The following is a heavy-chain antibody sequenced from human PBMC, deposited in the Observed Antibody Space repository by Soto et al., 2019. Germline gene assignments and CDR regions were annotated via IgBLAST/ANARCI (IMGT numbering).Heavy chain of an antibody. D-gene: IGHD3-10*01. J-gene: IGHJ4*01. CDR2: ISYDGSIT. CDR3: ARDPESRRGLNYGTGY. Sequence: QVQLVESGGGVVQPGRSLRLSCAASGLTFINYNMHWVRQAPGKGLEWVAVISYDGSITKYADSVKGRFTISRDNSKNTLLLQMNGLRAEDKAMYYCARDPESRRGLNYGTGYWGQGILVIVSS. CDR1: GLTFINYN. V-gene: IGHV3-30*04.